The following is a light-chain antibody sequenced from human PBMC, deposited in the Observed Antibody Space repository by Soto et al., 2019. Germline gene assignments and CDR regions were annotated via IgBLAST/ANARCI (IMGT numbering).Light chain of an antibody. Sequence: EIGMTQSPATMSVSPGERATLSCRASQSVNSKVAWYQQRPGQPPRLLIYAASTRATGVPPRFSGGGSGTEFILTISSLQSEDFAVYYCQQHTDWPPITFGQGTRLEI. CDR1: QSVNSK. CDR3: QQHTDWPPIT. CDR2: AAS. V-gene: IGKV3-15*01. J-gene: IGKJ5*01.